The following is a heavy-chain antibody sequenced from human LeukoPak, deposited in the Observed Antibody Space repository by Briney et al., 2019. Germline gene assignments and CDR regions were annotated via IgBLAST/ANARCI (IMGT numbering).Heavy chain of an antibody. J-gene: IGHJ6*04. CDR1: GFTFSSYG. CDR3: AKLPGNGGYCSSTSCYMMDV. V-gene: IGHV3-30*02. Sequence: GGSLRLSCAASGFTFSSYGMHWVRQAPGKGLEWVAFIRYDGSNKYYADSVKGRFTISRDNSKNTLYLQMNSLRAEDTAVYYCAKLPGNGGYCSSTSCYMMDVWGKGTTVTVSS. D-gene: IGHD2-2*02. CDR2: IRYDGSNK.